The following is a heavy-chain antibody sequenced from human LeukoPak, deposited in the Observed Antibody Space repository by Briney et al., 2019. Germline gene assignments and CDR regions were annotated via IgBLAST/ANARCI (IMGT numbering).Heavy chain of an antibody. Sequence: ASVKVSCKASGYTFTSYYMHWVRQAPGQGLEWMGIINPSGGSTSYAQKFQGRVTMTRDTSTSTVYMELSSLRSEDTAVYYCARAATYYYDSSGGAYFDYWGQGTLVTVSS. J-gene: IGHJ4*02. D-gene: IGHD3-22*01. CDR1: GYTFTSYY. V-gene: IGHV1-46*01. CDR2: INPSGGST. CDR3: ARAATYYYDSSGGAYFDY.